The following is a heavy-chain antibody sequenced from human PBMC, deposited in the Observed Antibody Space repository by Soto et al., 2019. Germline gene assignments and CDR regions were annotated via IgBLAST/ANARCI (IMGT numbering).Heavy chain of an antibody. J-gene: IGHJ4*02. CDR2: INPSGGST. D-gene: IGHD3-3*01. CDR1: GYTFTSYY. CDR3: ARVNLEDGWDY. Sequence: ASVKVSCTASGYTFTSYYMHWVRQAPGQGLEWMGIINPSGGSTSYAQKFQGRVTMTRDTSTSTVYMELSSLRSEDAAVYYCARVNLEDGWDYWGQGTLVTVSS. V-gene: IGHV1-46*01.